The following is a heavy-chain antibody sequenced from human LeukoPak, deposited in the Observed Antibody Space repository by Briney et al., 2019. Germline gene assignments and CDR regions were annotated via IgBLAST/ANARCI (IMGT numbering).Heavy chain of an antibody. CDR1: GLTFTKYW. CDR2: VDFDGTGT. Sequence: PGGSLRLSCAASGLTFTKYWMHWVRQAPGKGLMWVSRVDFDGTGTTYADSVRGRFTISRDNAKNTVHLQMNSLRAEDTAVYFCATGLGFYYDYWGQGTLVTVSS. CDR3: ATGLGFYYDY. V-gene: IGHV3-74*03. J-gene: IGHJ4*02. D-gene: IGHD2/OR15-2a*01.